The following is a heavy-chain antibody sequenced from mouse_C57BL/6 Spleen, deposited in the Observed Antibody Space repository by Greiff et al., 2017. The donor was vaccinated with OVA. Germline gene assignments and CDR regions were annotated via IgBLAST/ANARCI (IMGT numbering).Heavy chain of an antibody. D-gene: IGHD1-1*01. J-gene: IGHJ2*01. CDR2: ISSGGDYI. V-gene: IGHV5-9-1*02. Sequence: EVMLVESGEGLVKPGGSLKLSCAASGFTFSSYAMSWVRQTPEKRLEWVAYISSGGDYIYYADTVKGRFTISRDNARNTLYLQMSSLKSEDTAMYYCTREGGSSDFDYWGQGTTLTVSS. CDR1: GFTFSSYA. CDR3: TREGGSSDFDY.